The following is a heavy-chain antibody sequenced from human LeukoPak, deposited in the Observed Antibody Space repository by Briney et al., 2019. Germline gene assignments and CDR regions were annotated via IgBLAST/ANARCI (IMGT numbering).Heavy chain of an antibody. CDR1: GFTFSSYA. CDR3: AKDEGDIVVVVAASPFDY. J-gene: IGHJ4*02. V-gene: IGHV3-23*01. Sequence: PGGSLRLSCAASGFTFSSYAMSWVRQAPGKGLEWVSAISGCGGSTYYADSVKGRFTISRDNSKNTLYLQMNSLRAEDTAVYYCAKDEGDIVVVVAASPFDYWGQGTLVTVSS. CDR2: ISGCGGST. D-gene: IGHD2-15*01.